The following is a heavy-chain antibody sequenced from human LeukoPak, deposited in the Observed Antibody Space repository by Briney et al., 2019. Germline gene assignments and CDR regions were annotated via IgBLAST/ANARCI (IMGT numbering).Heavy chain of an antibody. D-gene: IGHD3-3*01. V-gene: IGHV3-7*01. CDR1: GFTFSSYW. CDR3: ARDQVPYDFWSGYYLGY. J-gene: IGHJ4*02. CDR2: IKQDGSEK. Sequence: PGGSLRLSCAASGFTFSSYWMSWVRQAPGEGLEWVANIKQDGSEKYYVDSVKGRFTISRDNAKNSLYLQMYSLRAEDTAVYYCARDQVPYDFWSGYYLGYWGQGTLVTVSS.